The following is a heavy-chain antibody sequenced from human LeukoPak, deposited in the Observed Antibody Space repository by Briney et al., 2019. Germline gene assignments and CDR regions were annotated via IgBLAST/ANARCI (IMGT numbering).Heavy chain of an antibody. J-gene: IGHJ4*02. Sequence: ASVKVSCKASGYTFTSYDINWVRQATGQGLEWMGWMNPNSGNTGYAQKLQGRVTMTTDTSTSTAYMELRSLRSDDTAVYYCARSDYDFWSGYPPFDYWGQGTLVTVSS. CDR2: MNPNSGNT. D-gene: IGHD3-3*01. CDR1: GYTFTSYD. V-gene: IGHV1-8*01. CDR3: ARSDYDFWSGYPPFDY.